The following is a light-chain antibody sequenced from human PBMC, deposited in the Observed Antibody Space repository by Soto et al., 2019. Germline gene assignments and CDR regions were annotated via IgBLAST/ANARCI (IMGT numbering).Light chain of an antibody. Sequence: EIVMTQSPATLSVSPGERATLSCRASQSAGSNLAWYQRKPGQAPRLLIYGTSTRATDIPARFSGSGSGTEFTLTISSLQSEDFAVYYCQQYNYWPRTFGPGTKVDIK. J-gene: IGKJ1*01. CDR1: QSAGSN. CDR2: GTS. V-gene: IGKV3-15*01. CDR3: QQYNYWPRT.